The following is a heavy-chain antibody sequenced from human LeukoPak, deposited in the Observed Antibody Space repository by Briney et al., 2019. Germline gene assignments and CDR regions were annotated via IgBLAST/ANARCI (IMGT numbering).Heavy chain of an antibody. J-gene: IGHJ4*02. CDR2: ITSSSSYI. D-gene: IGHD5-12*01. V-gene: IGHV3-21*01. CDR3: AKVQGYSGYDLDY. CDR1: GFTFSNYI. Sequence: PGGSLRLSCAASGFTFSNYIMNWVRQAPGQGLEWVSSITSSSSYIYYADSVKGRFTISRDNAKNTLYLQMNSLRAEDTAIYYCAKVQGYSGYDLDYWGQGTLVTVSS.